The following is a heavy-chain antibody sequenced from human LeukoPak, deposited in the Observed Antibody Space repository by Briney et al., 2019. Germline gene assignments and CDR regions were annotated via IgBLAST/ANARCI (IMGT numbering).Heavy chain of an antibody. D-gene: IGHD6-13*01. Sequence: GASVTVSCKASGYTFTSYSMHWVRQAPGQGLEWMGIINPNGGSTIYAQKFQGRVTMTRDTSISTAYMELSRLRSDDTAVYYCAREGIAARWFDPWGQGTLVTVSS. CDR1: GYTFTSYS. V-gene: IGHV1-46*01. CDR2: INPNGGST. J-gene: IGHJ5*02. CDR3: AREGIAARWFDP.